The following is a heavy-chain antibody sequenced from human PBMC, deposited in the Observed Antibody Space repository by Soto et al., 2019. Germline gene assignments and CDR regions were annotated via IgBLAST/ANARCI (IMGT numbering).Heavy chain of an antibody. CDR1: GFTFNTYD. V-gene: IGHV3-21*01. CDR2: ITASSAYI. Sequence: EVQLVESGGGLVKPGGFLRLSCAASGFTFNTYDMNWVRQAPGKGLEWVSSITASSAYIYYADSVRGRITISRDNAKNSLFLKMHSLRAEDTAVYYCVRSGTARLLRHSWFDTWGQGTLVTVSS. CDR3: VRSGTARLLRHSWFDT. J-gene: IGHJ5*02. D-gene: IGHD2-21*01.